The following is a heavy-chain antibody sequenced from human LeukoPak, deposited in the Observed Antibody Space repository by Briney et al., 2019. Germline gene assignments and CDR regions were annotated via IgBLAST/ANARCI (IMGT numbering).Heavy chain of an antibody. CDR2: INSSSSHT. CDR1: GLTFSDYY. CDR3: ARLGSIAAAGTPDY. V-gene: IGHV3-11*06. D-gene: IGHD6-13*01. J-gene: IGHJ4*02. Sequence: GGSLRLSCAASGLTFSDYYMSWFRQAPGKGLDWVSYINSSSSHTTYPDAVKGRFTISRDNARNSLSLQVNSLRADDTAVDYCARLGSIAAAGTPDYWGQGTLVTVSS.